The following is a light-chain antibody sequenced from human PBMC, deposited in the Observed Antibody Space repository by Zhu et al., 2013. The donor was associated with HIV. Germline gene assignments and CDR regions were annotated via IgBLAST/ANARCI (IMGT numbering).Light chain of an antibody. CDR1: QSVRSN. CDR2: AAS. J-gene: IGKJ3*01. Sequence: EIVMTQSPVTLSVSPGDRVTLSCRASQSVRSNLAWYQQKPGQSPRLLIYAASTRATDIPGRFSGSGSGTNFTLTINSLQSEDFAVYYCQQYYKWPLFTFGPGATVNLK. V-gene: IGKV3-15*01. CDR3: QQYYKWPLFT.